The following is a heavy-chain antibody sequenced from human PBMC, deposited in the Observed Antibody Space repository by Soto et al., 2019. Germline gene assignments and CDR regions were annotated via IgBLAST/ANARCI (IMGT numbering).Heavy chain of an antibody. CDR3: ARVITMVRGVISPNNWFDP. CDR1: GGSISSGGYY. Sequence: SETLSLTCTVSGGSISSGGYYWSWIRQHPGKGLEWIGYIYYSGSTYYNPSLKSRVTISVDTSKNQFSLKLSSVTAADTAVYYCARVITMVRGVISPNNWFDPWGQGTLVTV. D-gene: IGHD3-10*01. V-gene: IGHV4-31*03. CDR2: IYYSGST. J-gene: IGHJ5*02.